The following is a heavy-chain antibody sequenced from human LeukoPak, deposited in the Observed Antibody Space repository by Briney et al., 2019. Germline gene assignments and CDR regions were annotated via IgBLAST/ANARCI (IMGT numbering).Heavy chain of an antibody. Sequence: SETLSLTCTVSGGSVSTYYWNWIRQPPGKGLEWIGYIYYSGSTNYNPSLKSRLTISVDASNNQFSLKLSSVTAADTAVYYCASTSGYCSGGNCYSAFDYWGQGTLVTVSS. CDR1: GGSVSTYY. V-gene: IGHV4-59*02. D-gene: IGHD2-15*01. J-gene: IGHJ4*02. CDR3: ASTSGYCSGGNCYSAFDY. CDR2: IYYSGST.